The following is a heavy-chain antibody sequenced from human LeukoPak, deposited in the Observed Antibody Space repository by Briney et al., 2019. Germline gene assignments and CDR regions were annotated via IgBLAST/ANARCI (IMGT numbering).Heavy chain of an antibody. CDR1: GFTFRDYF. Sequence: PGGSLRLSCAASGFTFRDYFMSWIRQAPGKGLEWVAYTNTAGNTIYYADSMKGRFTISRDNAKNSLYLQMNTLRAEDTAVYYCAKIMAGAMIVVVEDAFDIWGQGTMVTVSS. D-gene: IGHD3-22*01. CDR3: AKIMAGAMIVVVEDAFDI. V-gene: IGHV3-11*01. J-gene: IGHJ3*02. CDR2: TNTAGNTI.